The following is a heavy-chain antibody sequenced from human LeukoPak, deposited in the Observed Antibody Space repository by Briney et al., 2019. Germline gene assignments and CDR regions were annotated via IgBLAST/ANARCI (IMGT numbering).Heavy chain of an antibody. D-gene: IGHD4-17*01. J-gene: IGHJ4*02. CDR3: ARELRGGDYGVWYFDY. Sequence: SETLSLTCTVSGGSISSGGYYWSWLRQHPGKGLEWIVYIYYSGSTYYNPSLKSRFTISVDTSKNQFSLKLSSVTAADTAVYYCARELRGGDYGVWYFDYWGQGTLVTVSS. V-gene: IGHV4-31*03. CDR2: IYYSGST. CDR1: GGSISSGGYY.